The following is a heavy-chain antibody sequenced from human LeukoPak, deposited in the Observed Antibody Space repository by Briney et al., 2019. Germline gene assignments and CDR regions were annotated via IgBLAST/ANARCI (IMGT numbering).Heavy chain of an antibody. CDR1: GFTFSSYW. Sequence: GGSLRLPCAASGFTFSSYWMSWVRQAPGKGLEWVANIKQDGSEKYYVDSVKGRFTISRDNAKNSLYLQMNSLRAEDTAVYYCARSSQLLWFGEYGTLGYWGQGTLVTVSS. J-gene: IGHJ4*02. D-gene: IGHD3-10*01. CDR3: ARSSQLLWFGEYGTLGY. CDR2: IKQDGSEK. V-gene: IGHV3-7*01.